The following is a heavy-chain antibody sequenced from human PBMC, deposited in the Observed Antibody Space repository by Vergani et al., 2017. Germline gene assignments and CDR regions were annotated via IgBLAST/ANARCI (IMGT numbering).Heavy chain of an antibody. CDR3: ARAHDFWSGYXLPRGRYYYYGMDV. D-gene: IGHD3-3*01. J-gene: IGHJ6*02. Sequence: QVQLQQWGAGLLKPSETLSLTCAVYGGSFSGYYWSWIRQPPGKGLEWIGEINHSGSTNYNPSLKSRVTISVDTSKNQFSLKLSSVTAADTAVYYCARAHDFWSGYXLPRGRYYYYGMDVWGQGP. CDR2: INHSGST. CDR1: GGSFSGYY. V-gene: IGHV4-34*01.